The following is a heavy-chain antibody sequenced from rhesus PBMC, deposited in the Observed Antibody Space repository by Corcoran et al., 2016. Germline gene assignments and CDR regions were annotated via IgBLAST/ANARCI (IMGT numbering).Heavy chain of an antibody. CDR2: INRGGAST. CDR3: AKVLVVVAIGWDY. V-gene: IGHV3S5*01. Sequence: EVQLVETGGGLVQPGGSLKLSCAASGFTFSSYGMSWVRQAPGKGLEWVSAINRGGASTYYADSVKCRFTISRDNSKNTLSLQMNSLRAEDTAVYYCAKVLVVVAIGWDYWGQGVLVTVSS. J-gene: IGHJ4*01. D-gene: IGHD2-21*01. CDR1: GFTFSSYG.